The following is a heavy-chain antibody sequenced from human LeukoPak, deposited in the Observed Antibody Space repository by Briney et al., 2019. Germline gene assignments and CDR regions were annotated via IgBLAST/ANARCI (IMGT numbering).Heavy chain of an antibody. CDR1: GGSISSSD. Sequence: PSESLSLTCTVSGGSISSSDWSWIRQPAGKGLEWIGRTYTSGSSNYNPSLKSGVPMTVNTSTTQFSLKLSSVTAADTAVYYCARTQFCTNGICYERYYFDYWGQGTLVTVSS. V-gene: IGHV4-4*07. CDR3: ARTQFCTNGICYERYYFDY. J-gene: IGHJ4*02. CDR2: TYTSGSS. D-gene: IGHD2-8*01.